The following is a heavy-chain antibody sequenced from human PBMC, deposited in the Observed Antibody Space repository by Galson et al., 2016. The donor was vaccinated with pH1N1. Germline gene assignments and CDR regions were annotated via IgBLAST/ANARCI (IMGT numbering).Heavy chain of an antibody. V-gene: IGHV3-9*01. CDR2: ISWNSGTT. Sequence: LRLSCAASGFTFDDSAMHWVRQAPGKGLEWVSGISWNSGTTGYVDSVQGRFTVSRDNVKHSLYLQMNSLRPEDTALYYCAKVRGFLSGYMDVWGKGTTVTVSS. CDR3: AKVRGFLSGYMDV. D-gene: IGHD3-9*01. J-gene: IGHJ6*04. CDR1: GFTFDDSA.